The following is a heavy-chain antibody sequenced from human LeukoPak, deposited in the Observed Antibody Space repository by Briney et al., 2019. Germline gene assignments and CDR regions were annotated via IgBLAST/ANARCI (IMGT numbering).Heavy chain of an antibody. Sequence: PGGSLRLSCAASGFTFSTYWMSWVRQAPGKGLEWVANIKQDGRERYYVDSVKGRFTISRDNAKNSLYLQMNTLRAEDTAVYYCARPSYGSGTPPDYWGQGTLVTVSS. CDR3: ARPSYGSGTPPDY. V-gene: IGHV3-7*01. CDR1: GFTFSTYW. D-gene: IGHD3-10*01. J-gene: IGHJ4*02. CDR2: IKQDGRER.